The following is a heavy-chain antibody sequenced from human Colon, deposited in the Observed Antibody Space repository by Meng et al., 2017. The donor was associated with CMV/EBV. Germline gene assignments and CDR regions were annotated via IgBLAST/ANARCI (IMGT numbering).Heavy chain of an antibody. J-gene: IGHJ4*02. CDR1: GFTFSSYW. CDR2: IKRDGSET. D-gene: IGHD3-10*01. CDR3: AREVRGINNSGFIIIPLDD. Sequence: GESLKISCAASGFTFSSYWMNWVRQVPGKGLEWVASIKRDGSETYYVDSVKGRFTITRDNAKNLVFLQMESLRAEDAAVYHCAREVRGINNSGFIIIPLDDWGQGTLVTVSS. V-gene: IGHV3-7*01.